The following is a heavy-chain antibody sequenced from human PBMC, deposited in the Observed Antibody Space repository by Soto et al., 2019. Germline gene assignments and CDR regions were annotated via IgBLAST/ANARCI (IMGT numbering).Heavy chain of an antibody. CDR2: ISTSGATR. CDR3: AWFCGSGFDY. Sequence: EVQLVESGGGLVQPGGSLRLSCVASGFTFSTDSMNWIRQAPGKGLEWVAHISTSGATRYYADSVKGRFTVARDNTETSLYLLMDSVRNEDTAVYYCAWFCGSGFDYWGQGNLGTVSS. CDR1: GFTFSTDS. J-gene: IGHJ4*02. D-gene: IGHD6-19*01. V-gene: IGHV3-48*02.